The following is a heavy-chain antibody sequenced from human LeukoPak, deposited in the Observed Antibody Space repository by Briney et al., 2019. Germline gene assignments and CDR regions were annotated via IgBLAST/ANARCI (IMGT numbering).Heavy chain of an antibody. CDR3: ARGNNFVITIFGVVITPNAFDI. J-gene: IGHJ3*02. Sequence: ASVKVSCKASGYTYTGYYMHWVRQAPGQGLEWMGWMNPNSGNTGYAQKFQGRVTITRNTSISTAYMELSSLRSEDTAVYYCARGNNFVITIFGVVITPNAFDIWGQGTMVTVSS. V-gene: IGHV1-8*03. CDR1: GYTYTGYY. D-gene: IGHD3-3*01. CDR2: MNPNSGNT.